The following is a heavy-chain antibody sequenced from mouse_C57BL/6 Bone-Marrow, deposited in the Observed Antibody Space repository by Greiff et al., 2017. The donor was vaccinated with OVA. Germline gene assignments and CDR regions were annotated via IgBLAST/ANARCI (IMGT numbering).Heavy chain of an antibody. J-gene: IGHJ4*01. CDR2: IYPGGGYT. D-gene: IGHD2-13*01. CDR1: GYTFTNYW. CDR3: ARGDYPYAMDY. Sequence: VQLQQSGAELVRPGTSVKMSCKASGYTFTNYWIGWAKQRPGHGLEWIGDIYPGGGYTNYNEKFKGKATLTADKSSSTAYMQFSSLTSEDSAIYYCARGDYPYAMDYWGQGTSVIVSS. V-gene: IGHV1-63*01.